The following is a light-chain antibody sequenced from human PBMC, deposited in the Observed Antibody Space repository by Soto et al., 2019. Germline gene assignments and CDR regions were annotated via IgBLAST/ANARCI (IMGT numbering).Light chain of an antibody. J-gene: IGLJ1*01. V-gene: IGLV2-14*01. CDR3: CLYSSGSSYV. Sequence: QSALTMPASVSGSPGQSITISCTGTSSDVGGYIYVSWYQQHPGKAPKLMIYDVTSRPSGVSYRFSGSKSGNTASLTISGLQAEDEAEYSFCLYSSGSSYVLG. CDR1: SSDVGGYIY. CDR2: DVT.